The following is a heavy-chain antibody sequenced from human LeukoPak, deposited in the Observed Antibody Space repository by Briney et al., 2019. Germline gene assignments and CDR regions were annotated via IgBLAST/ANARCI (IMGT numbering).Heavy chain of an antibody. CDR1: GGSFSGYY. J-gene: IGHJ4*02. V-gene: IGHV4-34*01. CDR2: INHSGST. Sequence: SETLSLTCAVYGGSFSGYYWSWIRQPPGKGLEWIGEINHSGSTNYNPSLKSRVTISVDTSKNQFSLKLSSVTAADTAVYYCASPSMVRGSFDYWGQGTLVTVSS. D-gene: IGHD3-10*01. CDR3: ASPSMVRGSFDY.